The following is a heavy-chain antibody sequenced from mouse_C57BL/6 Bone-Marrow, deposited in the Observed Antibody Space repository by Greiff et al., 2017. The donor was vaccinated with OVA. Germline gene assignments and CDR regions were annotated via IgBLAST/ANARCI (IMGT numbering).Heavy chain of an antibody. D-gene: IGHD3-3*01. CDR2: IDPENGDT. V-gene: IGHV14-4*01. CDR1: GFNIKDDY. CDR3: TTDGTPSDYFDY. Sequence: VQLQQSGAELVRPGASVKLSCTASGFNIKDDYMHWVKQRPEQGLEWIGWIDPENGDTEYASKFQGKATITADTSSNTAYLQLSSLTSEDTAVYYCTTDGTPSDYFDYWGQGTTLTVSS. J-gene: IGHJ2*01.